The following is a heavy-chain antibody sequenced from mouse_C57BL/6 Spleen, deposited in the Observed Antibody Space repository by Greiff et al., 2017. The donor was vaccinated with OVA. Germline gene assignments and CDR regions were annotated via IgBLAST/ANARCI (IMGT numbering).Heavy chain of an antibody. Sequence: QVQLQQPGAELVKPGASVKMSCKASGYTFTSYWITWVKQRPGQGLEWIGDIYPGSGSTTYNEKFKSKATLTVDTSSSTAYMQLSSLTSEDSAVYYCARWAYSERYFDVWGTGTTVTVSS. D-gene: IGHD2-10*01. V-gene: IGHV1-55*01. CDR2: IYPGSGST. CDR1: GYTFTSYW. J-gene: IGHJ1*03. CDR3: ARWAYSERYFDV.